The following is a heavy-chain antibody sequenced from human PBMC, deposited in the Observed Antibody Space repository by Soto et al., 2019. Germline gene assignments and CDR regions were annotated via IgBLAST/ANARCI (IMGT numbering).Heavy chain of an antibody. Sequence: QVQLQESGPGLVKPSETLSLTCTVSGGSVSSGSYYWSWIRQPPGKGLEWIGYIYYSGSTNYNPSLKGRVTISVDTSKNQFSLKLSSVTAADTAVYYCARDNRDPGSSWYYYYYGMDVWGQGTTVTVSS. J-gene: IGHJ6*02. CDR3: ARDNRDPGSSWYYYYYGMDV. V-gene: IGHV4-61*01. CDR2: IYYSGST. CDR1: GGSVSSGSYY. D-gene: IGHD6-13*01.